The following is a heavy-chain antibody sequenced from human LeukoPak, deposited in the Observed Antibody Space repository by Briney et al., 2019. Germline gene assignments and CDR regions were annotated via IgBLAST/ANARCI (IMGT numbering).Heavy chain of an antibody. Sequence: PGGSVKLSCRASGFAFNSYAMHWVLQAPGKGLEWVAKISYDGINEDYADSVKGRFTISRDNAKNSLYLQMNSLRAEDTAVYYCARVPGGGEYYFDYWGQGTLVTVSS. D-gene: IGHD3-16*01. J-gene: IGHJ4*02. CDR2: ISYDGINE. V-gene: IGHV3-30*03. CDR1: GFAFNSYA. CDR3: ARVPGGGEYYFDY.